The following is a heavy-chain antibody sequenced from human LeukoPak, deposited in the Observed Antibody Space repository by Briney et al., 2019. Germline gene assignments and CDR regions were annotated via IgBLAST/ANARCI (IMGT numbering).Heavy chain of an antibody. CDR2: IYYSGST. D-gene: IGHD1-1*01. J-gene: IGHJ4*02. CDR3: ARRVHWNYFVV. Sequence: SETLSLTCTVSGGSISSSSYYWGWIRQTPGKGLEWFGSIYYSGSTYYNPSLKSPVTISVDTSNIQFSLKLSSVTAADTAVYYCARRVHWNYFVVWDEGTLVTVSS. V-gene: IGHV4-39*01. CDR1: GGSISSSSYY.